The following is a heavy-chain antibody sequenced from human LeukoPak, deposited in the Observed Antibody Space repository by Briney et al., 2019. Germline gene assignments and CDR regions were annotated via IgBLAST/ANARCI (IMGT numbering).Heavy chain of an antibody. CDR2: IFYTLTT. Sequence: PSETLSLTCSVSGGSVNEGYCGWIRQPPGRGLEWIGYIFYTLTTNSNPSLKGRVTISVDTSTNQFSLKLSSVTAADTAVYYCARDLVYYGSGRRAFDIWGQGTMVTVSS. D-gene: IGHD3-10*01. J-gene: IGHJ3*02. V-gene: IGHV4-59*02. CDR1: GGSVNEGY. CDR3: ARDLVYYGSGRRAFDI.